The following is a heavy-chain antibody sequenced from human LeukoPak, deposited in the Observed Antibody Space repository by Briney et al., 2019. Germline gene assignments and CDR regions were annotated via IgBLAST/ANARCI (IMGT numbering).Heavy chain of an antibody. J-gene: IGHJ4*02. CDR2: IYYSGST. CDR1: GGSISSYY. Sequence: NSSETLSLTCTVSGGSISSYYWSWIRQPPGEGVEWIGSIYYSGSTNYNPSLKSRVTISVDTSTNQFSLKLSSVTAADTAVYYCARGKSVTAIDYWGQGTLVTVSS. CDR3: ARGKSVTAIDY. D-gene: IGHD2-21*02. V-gene: IGHV4-59*12.